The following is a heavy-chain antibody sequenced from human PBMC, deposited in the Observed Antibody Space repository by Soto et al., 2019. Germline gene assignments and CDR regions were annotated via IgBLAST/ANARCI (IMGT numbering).Heavy chain of an antibody. Sequence: PGESLKISCKGSGYSFTSYWIGWVRQMPGKGLEWMGIIYPGDSDTRYSPSFQGQVTISADKSISTAYLQWSGLKASDTAMYYCARQDSLCEGDSCYSNAFDIWGQGTKVTVS. CDR3: ARQDSLCEGDSCYSNAFDI. V-gene: IGHV5-51*01. CDR1: GYSFTSYW. D-gene: IGHD2-15*01. CDR2: IYPGDSDT. J-gene: IGHJ3*02.